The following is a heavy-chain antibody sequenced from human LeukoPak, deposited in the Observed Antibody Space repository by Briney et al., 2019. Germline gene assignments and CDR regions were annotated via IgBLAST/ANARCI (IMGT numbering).Heavy chain of an antibody. CDR3: ARDSLCSGGSCYPHAAFDI. CDR1: GGSISSGDYY. V-gene: IGHV4-30-4*01. Sequence: PSETLSLTCTVSGGSISSGDYYWSWIRQPPGKGLEWIGYIYYSGSTYYNPSLKSRVTISVDTSKNQFSLKLSSVTAADTAVYYCARDSLCSGGSCYPHAAFDIWGQGTMVTVSS. D-gene: IGHD2-15*01. J-gene: IGHJ3*02. CDR2: IYYSGST.